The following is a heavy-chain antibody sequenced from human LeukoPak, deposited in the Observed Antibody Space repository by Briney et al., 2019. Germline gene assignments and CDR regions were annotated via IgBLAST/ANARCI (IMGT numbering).Heavy chain of an antibody. D-gene: IGHD2-2*01. J-gene: IGHJ5*02. Sequence: ASVKVSCKASGYTFTGYYMHWVRQATGQGLEWMGWMNPNSGNTGYAQKFQGRVTITRNTSISTAYMELSSLRSEDTAVYYCARGAQQFDPWGQGTLVTVSS. CDR3: ARGAQQFDP. V-gene: IGHV1-8*03. CDR2: MNPNSGNT. CDR1: GYTFTGYY.